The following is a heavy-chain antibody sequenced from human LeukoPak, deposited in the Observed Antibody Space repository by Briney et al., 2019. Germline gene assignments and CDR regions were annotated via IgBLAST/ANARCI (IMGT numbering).Heavy chain of an antibody. CDR2: IKQDGSEK. V-gene: IGHV3-7*01. Sequence: PGGSLRLSCAASGFTFSSYWMSWVRQAPGKGLEWVANIKQDGSEKYYVDSVKGRFTISRDNAKNSLYLQMNSLRAEDTAVYYCARQPAIAAAGYFDYWGQGTLVTVSS. CDR1: GFTFSSYW. CDR3: ARQPAIAAAGYFDY. J-gene: IGHJ4*02. D-gene: IGHD6-25*01.